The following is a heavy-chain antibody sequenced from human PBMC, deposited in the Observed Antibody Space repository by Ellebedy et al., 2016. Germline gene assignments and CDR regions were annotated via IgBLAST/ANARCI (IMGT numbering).Heavy chain of an antibody. J-gene: IGHJ3*02. CDR1: GYTFTTYD. CDR2: MNPNSNKT. Sequence: ASVKVSCKASGYTFTTYDINWVRQATGQGLEWMGWMNPNSNKTGYAQRFQGRVTMTRDTSKSTAYMELSSLRSEDTAVYYCARAPGGEVPDFDAFHIWGQGTMVTVSS. V-gene: IGHV1-8*01. D-gene: IGHD3-16*01. CDR3: ARAPGGEVPDFDAFHI.